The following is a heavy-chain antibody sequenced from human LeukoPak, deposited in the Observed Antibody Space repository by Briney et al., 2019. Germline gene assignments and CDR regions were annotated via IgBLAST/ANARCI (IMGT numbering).Heavy chain of an antibody. J-gene: IGHJ4*02. D-gene: IGHD2-15*01. CDR1: VYTFNYYY. Sequence: ASVTVSFTSSVYTFNYYYLYWVRQAPGQGLECLGWINPNSGGTHYAQKFQGRVTMTRDTSITTAYMELRRLTSDDTAIYYCAREGYCSGSNCYSLLEWGQGTLVTVSS. CDR2: INPNSGGT. V-gene: IGHV1-2*02. CDR3: AREGYCSGSNCYSLLE.